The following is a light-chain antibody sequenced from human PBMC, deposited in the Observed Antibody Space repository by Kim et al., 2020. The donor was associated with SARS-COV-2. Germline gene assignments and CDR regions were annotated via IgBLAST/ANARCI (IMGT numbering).Light chain of an antibody. CDR3: QSYNSAPWT. CDR1: QDISHY. V-gene: IGKV1-27*01. CDR2: AAS. Sequence: GDRVTITGLASQDISHYLAWFQQKPGEAPKLLIYAASALHSEVPSRFSGSGSGTDFTLTISSLQPEDVATFYCQSYNSAPWTFGQGTKVDIK. J-gene: IGKJ1*01.